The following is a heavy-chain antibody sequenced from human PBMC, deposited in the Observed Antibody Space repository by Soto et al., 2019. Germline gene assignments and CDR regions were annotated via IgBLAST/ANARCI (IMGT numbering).Heavy chain of an antibody. CDR2: ISQSGST. V-gene: IGHV4-34*01. CDR3: ARALKVSGSAQTRPDF. Sequence: QVQLHQWGAGLLKPSETLSLACSLYSGSLSGFYWSWIRQPPGKRLEWIGEISQSGSTNYNPSLRSRVSISVDSSKNQFSLELTSVTAADTAVYYCARALKVSGSAQTRPDFWGQGALVIVSS. J-gene: IGHJ4*02. CDR1: SGSLSGFY. D-gene: IGHD6-6*01.